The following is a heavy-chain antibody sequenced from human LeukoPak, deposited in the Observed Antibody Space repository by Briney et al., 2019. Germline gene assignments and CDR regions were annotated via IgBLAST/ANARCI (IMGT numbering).Heavy chain of an antibody. CDR2: ISSSSSYI. CDR3: AREVRVTTVLDY. Sequence: GGSLRLSCAASGFTFSTYRMNWVRQAPGKGLEWVSSISSSSSYIYYADSVNGRFTISRDNAKNSLFLQMNSLRAEDTAVYYCAREVRVTTVLDYWGQGTQVTVFS. CDR1: GFTFSTYR. D-gene: IGHD4-17*01. V-gene: IGHV3-21*06. J-gene: IGHJ4*02.